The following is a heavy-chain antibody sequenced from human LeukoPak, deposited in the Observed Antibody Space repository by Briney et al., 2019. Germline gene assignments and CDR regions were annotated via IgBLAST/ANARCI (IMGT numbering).Heavy chain of an antibody. V-gene: IGHV1-8*01. J-gene: IGHJ4*02. CDR1: GYTFTSYD. CDR3: ATMTTVTTPFDY. CDR2: MNPNSGNT. Sequence: GASVKVSCKASGYTFTSYDINWVRQATGQGLGWMGWMNPNSGNTGYAQKFQGRVTMTRNTSISTAYMELSSLRSEDTAVYYCATMTTVTTPFDYWGQGTLVTVSS. D-gene: IGHD4-17*01.